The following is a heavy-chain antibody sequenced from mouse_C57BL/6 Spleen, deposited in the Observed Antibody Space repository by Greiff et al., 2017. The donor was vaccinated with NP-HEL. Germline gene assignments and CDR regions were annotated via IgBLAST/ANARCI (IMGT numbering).Heavy chain of an antibody. Sequence: EVQLVESGGGLVKPGGSLKLSCAASGFTFSSYAMSWVRQTPEKRLEWVATISDGGSYTYYPDNVKGRFTISRDNAKNNLYLQMSHLKSEDTAMYYCARVGTTVVATGFDYWGQGTTLTVSS. CDR3: ARVGTTVVATGFDY. V-gene: IGHV5-4*01. D-gene: IGHD1-1*01. CDR2: ISDGGSYT. J-gene: IGHJ2*01. CDR1: GFTFSSYA.